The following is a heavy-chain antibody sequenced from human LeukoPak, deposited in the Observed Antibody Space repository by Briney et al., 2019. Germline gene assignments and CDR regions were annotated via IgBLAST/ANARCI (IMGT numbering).Heavy chain of an antibody. D-gene: IGHD6-6*01. CDR3: ARTSGSSSSVYYYYMDV. CDR1: GGSISSSSYY. J-gene: IGHJ6*03. CDR2: IYYSGST. Sequence: PSETLSLTCTVSGGSISSSSYYWGWIRQPPGKGLEWIGSIYYSGSTYYNPSLKSRVTISVDTSKNQFSLKLSSVTAADTAVYYCARTSGSSSSVYYYYMDVWGKGTTVTVSS. V-gene: IGHV4-39*07.